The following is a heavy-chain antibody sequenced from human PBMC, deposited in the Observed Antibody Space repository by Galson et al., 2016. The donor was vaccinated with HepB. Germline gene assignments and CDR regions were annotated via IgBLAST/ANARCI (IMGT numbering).Heavy chain of an antibody. D-gene: IGHD6-13*01. CDR3: AHRRGPAAGTFDN. V-gene: IGHV2-5*02. J-gene: IGHJ4*02. CDR1: GFPLNTGAVG. CDR2: VYWDGDT. Sequence: PALVKPTQTLTLTCTVSGFPLNTGAVGVGWIRQPPGKALEWLALVYWDGDTRYNPSLRSRLNITKDTSKSQVFLTVTDMDPMDTGTYYCAHRRGPAAGTFDNWGQGTVVTVSS.